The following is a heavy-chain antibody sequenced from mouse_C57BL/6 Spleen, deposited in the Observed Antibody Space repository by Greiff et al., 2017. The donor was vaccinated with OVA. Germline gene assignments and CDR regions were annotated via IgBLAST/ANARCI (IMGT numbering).Heavy chain of an antibody. CDR2: IYPGSGST. D-gene: IGHD1-1*01. V-gene: IGHV1-55*01. CDR1: GYTFTSYW. CDR3: ANFPYYYGSSYDWYFDV. Sequence: QVQLQQPGAELVKPGASVKMSCKASGYTFTSYWITWVKQRPGQGLEWIGDIYPGSGSTNYNEKFKSKATLTVDTSSSTAYMQLSSLTSEDSAVYYCANFPYYYGSSYDWYFDVWGTGTTVTVSS. J-gene: IGHJ1*03.